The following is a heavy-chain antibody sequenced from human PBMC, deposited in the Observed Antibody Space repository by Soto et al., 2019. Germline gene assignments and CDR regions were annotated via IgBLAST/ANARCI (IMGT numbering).Heavy chain of an antibody. CDR1: GGTFSSYA. V-gene: IGHV1-69*13. J-gene: IGHJ5*02. CDR3: AVALYYYDSSGYYSNWFDP. D-gene: IGHD3-22*01. Sequence: SVKVSCKASGGTFSSYAISWVRQAPGQGLEWMGGIIPIFGTANYAQKFQGRVTITADESTSTAYMGLSSLRSEDTAVYYCAVALYYYDSSGYYSNWFDPWGQGTLVTVSS. CDR2: IIPIFGTA.